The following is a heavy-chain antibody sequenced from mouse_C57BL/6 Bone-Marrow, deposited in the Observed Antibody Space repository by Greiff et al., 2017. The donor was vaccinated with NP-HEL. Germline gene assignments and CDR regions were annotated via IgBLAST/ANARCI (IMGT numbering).Heavy chain of an antibody. CDR2: ISNLAYSI. CDR3: ARREGYSNYWYFDV. CDR1: GFTFSDYG. D-gene: IGHD2-5*01. V-gene: IGHV5-15*04. Sequence: EVQVVESGGGLVQPGGSLKLSCAASGFTFSDYGMAWVRQAPRKGPEWVAFISNLAYSIYYADTVTGRFTISRENAKNTLYLEMSSLRSEDTAMYYCARREGYSNYWYFDVWGTGTTVTVSS. J-gene: IGHJ1*03.